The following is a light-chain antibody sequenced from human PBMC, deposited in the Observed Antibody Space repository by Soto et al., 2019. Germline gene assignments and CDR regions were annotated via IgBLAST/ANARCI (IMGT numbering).Light chain of an antibody. CDR1: HSVSSN. CDR3: QHYDSLPIT. V-gene: IGKV3-20*01. Sequence: EVVMTQSPATLSVSPGERATLSCRTSHSVSSNLAWYQQKPGQVPRLLIYGASSRATGIPDRFSGSGSGTDFTLTISRLEPEDFAVFYCQHYDSLPITFGQGTRLEIK. J-gene: IGKJ5*01. CDR2: GAS.